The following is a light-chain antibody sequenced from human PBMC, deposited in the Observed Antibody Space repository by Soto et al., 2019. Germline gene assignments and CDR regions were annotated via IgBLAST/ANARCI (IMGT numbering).Light chain of an antibody. CDR3: QQCYSTPYT. J-gene: IGKJ2*01. Sequence: DIVMTQSPDSLAVSLGERVTINCKSSQSVLSSSNNKNYLAWYQQKPGQPPKLLIYWASTREFGVPDRFSGSGSGTDFTLTISSLQAEDVAVYYCQQCYSTPYTFGQGTKLEIK. CDR2: WAS. CDR1: QSVLSSSNNKNY. V-gene: IGKV4-1*01.